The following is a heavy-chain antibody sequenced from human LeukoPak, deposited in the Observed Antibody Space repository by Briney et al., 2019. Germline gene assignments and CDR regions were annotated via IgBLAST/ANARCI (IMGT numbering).Heavy chain of an antibody. Sequence: GGSLRLSCEASGFTFGSFAMYWVRQAPGKGLDWFAGIFGSGGSPHYADSVKGRFTISRDNSKNTVYLQINSLRAEDTAVYYCGKTTAGYSSGQKPAWPVDYWGQGTLVTVSS. J-gene: IGHJ4*02. CDR2: IFGSGGSP. CDR3: GKTTAGYSSGQKPAWPVDY. V-gene: IGHV3-23*01. CDR1: GFTFGSFA. D-gene: IGHD5-18*01.